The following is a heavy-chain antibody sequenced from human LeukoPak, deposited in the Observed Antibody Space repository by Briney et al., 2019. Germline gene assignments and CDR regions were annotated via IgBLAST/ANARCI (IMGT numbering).Heavy chain of an antibody. CDR2: IHRGGNT. D-gene: IGHD3-10*01. V-gene: IGHV3-66*01. J-gene: IGHJ4*02. CDR1: GFTLSGNY. CDR3: ARDPGYGLGVDYGDY. Sequence: GGSLRLSCAASGFTLSGNYMSWVRQAPGKGLEWLSVIHRGGNTYYADSVKGRFTISRDSSKNTVFLQMDSLRAEDTAVYYCARDPGYGLGVDYGDYWGQGTLVTVSS.